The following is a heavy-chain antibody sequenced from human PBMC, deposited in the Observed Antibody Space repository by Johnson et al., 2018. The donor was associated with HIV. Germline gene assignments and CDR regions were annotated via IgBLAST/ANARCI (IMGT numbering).Heavy chain of an antibody. CDR2: VNPNGGST. CDR1: QFTFSSYY. CDR3: AKDRGATVRPGVAFDI. V-gene: IGHV3-25*05. J-gene: IGHJ3*02. D-gene: IGHD4-17*01. Sequence: VQLVESGGGLAKPAWSPRLSCAASQFTFSSYYMNCVRQAPGNGLELVGQVNPNGGSTYLIDSGKDRFNTSRDNAKNTPHLQMNSLKTEDTAVYYCAKDRGATVRPGVAFDIWGQGTMVTVSS.